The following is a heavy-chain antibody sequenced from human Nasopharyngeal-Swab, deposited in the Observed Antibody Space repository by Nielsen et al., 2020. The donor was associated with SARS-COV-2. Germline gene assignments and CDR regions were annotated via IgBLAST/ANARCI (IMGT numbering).Heavy chain of an antibody. Sequence: GESLKISCAASGFTFSSYWMHWVRQAPGKGLVWVSRINSDGSSTYYADSVKGRFTISRDNSKNTLYLQMNSLRAEDTAVYYCARDSFSLGGGHYYYYMDVWGKGTTVTVSS. CDR1: GFTFSSYW. CDR3: ARDSFSLGGGHYYYYMDV. D-gene: IGHD1-26*01. V-gene: IGHV3-74*01. CDR2: INSDGSST. J-gene: IGHJ6*03.